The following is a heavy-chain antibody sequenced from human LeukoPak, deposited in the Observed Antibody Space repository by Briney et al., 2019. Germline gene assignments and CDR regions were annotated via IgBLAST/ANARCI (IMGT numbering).Heavy chain of an antibody. V-gene: IGHV3-53*01. CDR2: IYSGGST. D-gene: IGHD1/OR15-1a*01. Sequence: GGSLRLSCAASGFTVSSSYMSWVRLPPGKGLEWVSVIYSGGSTYYADSVKGGFTISRDNSKNTLYLQMNSLRVEDTAVYYWTRAESNNGYWYFDLWGRGTLVTVSS. CDR1: GFTVSSSY. J-gene: IGHJ2*01. CDR3: TRAESNNGYWYFDL.